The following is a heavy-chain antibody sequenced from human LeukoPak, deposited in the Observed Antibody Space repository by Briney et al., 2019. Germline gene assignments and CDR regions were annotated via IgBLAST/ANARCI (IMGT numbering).Heavy chain of an antibody. D-gene: IGHD3-16*01. J-gene: IGHJ4*02. Sequence: PGGSLRLSCAASGFTFSSYWMHWVRQARGKGLVGVSRINDDGRSTSYADSVKGRFTISRDNAKNTLYLQMNSLRAEDTAVYYCARVRWGGLYYFDYWGQGTLVTVSS. CDR1: GFTFSSYW. CDR2: INDDGRST. V-gene: IGHV3-74*01. CDR3: ARVRWGGLYYFDY.